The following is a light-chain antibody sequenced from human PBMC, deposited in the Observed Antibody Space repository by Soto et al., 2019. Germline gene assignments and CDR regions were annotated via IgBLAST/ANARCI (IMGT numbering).Light chain of an antibody. CDR3: QQFDTYPLT. CDR2: DVS. CDR1: QGIGSSA. Sequence: AIQLTQSPSSLSASVGDRVTITCRASQGIGSSAFAWYQQKPGKPPNLLIYDVSNLQRGVPTRFSVSGSGTDFTLTISSLQTEDFAAYYGQQFDTYPLTFGQGTRLDIK. V-gene: IGKV1-13*02. J-gene: IGKJ5*01.